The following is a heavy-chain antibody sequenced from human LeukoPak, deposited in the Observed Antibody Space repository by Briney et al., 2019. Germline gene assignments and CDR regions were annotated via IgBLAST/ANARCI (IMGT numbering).Heavy chain of an antibody. Sequence: ASVKVSYKASGYTFTGYYMHWVRQAPGQGLEWMGWINPNSGGTNYAQKFQGRVTMTRDTSISTAYMELSRLRSDDTAVYYCARDSVSSSYGYSYWGQGTLVTVSS. CDR1: GYTFTGYY. CDR3: ARDSVSSSYGYSY. D-gene: IGHD5-18*01. J-gene: IGHJ4*02. V-gene: IGHV1-2*02. CDR2: INPNSGGT.